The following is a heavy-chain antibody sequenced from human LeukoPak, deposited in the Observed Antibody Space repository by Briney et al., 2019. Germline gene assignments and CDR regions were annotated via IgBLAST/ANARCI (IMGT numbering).Heavy chain of an antibody. D-gene: IGHD2-2*01. CDR3: ARELAGVVVVPAAMNLGY. J-gene: IGHJ4*02. CDR2: ISSSGSTI. V-gene: IGHV3-48*03. Sequence: GGSLRLSCAASGFTFSSYEMNWVRQAPGKGLEWVSYISSSGSTIYYADSVKGRFTISRHNAKNSLYLQMNSLRAEDTAVYYCARELAGVVVVPAAMNLGYWGQGTLVTVSS. CDR1: GFTFSSYE.